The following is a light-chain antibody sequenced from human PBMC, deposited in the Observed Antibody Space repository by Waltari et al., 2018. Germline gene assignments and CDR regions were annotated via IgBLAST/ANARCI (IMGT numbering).Light chain of an antibody. CDR1: SGSIPRNY. CDR2: EDN. J-gene: IGLJ3*02. CDR3: QSYDSSNHWV. V-gene: IGLV6-57*03. Sequence: NLMLTQPHSVSESPGNTLTISCTRTSGSIPRNYLQWYQQRPGSAPTTVTYEDNQRPSGVPDRFSGSIDSSSNSASLTISGLKTEDEADYYCQSYDSSNHWVFGGGTKLTVL.